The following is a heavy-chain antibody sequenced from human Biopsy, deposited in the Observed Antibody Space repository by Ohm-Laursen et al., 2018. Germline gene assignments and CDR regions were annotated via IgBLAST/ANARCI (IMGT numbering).Heavy chain of an antibody. J-gene: IGHJ3*02. CDR1: GGTFSNYA. CDR2: IIAVSGLV. Sequence: SVKVSCKASGGTFSNYAISWVRQAPGEGLEWMGGIIAVSGLVNYAPKFQGRVSITADKSTTTAYMELSNLKSEDTALYYCAKGQAPDGYNYAFDIWGQGTMLTVSS. D-gene: IGHD5-24*01. V-gene: IGHV1-69*10. CDR3: AKGQAPDGYNYAFDI.